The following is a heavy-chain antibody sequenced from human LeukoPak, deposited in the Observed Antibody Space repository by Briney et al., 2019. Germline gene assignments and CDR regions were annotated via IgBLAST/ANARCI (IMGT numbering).Heavy chain of an antibody. J-gene: IGHJ4*02. CDR2: FDPENGET. CDR3: TRSAVVLPYYFDY. V-gene: IGHV1-24*01. CDR1: GYTLTELS. Sequence: ALVKVSCKVSGYTLTELSMHWVRQAPGKGLEWMGSFDPENGETLYAQEFQGRVTLTEDTSADTAYMELISLRSEDTAVYYCTRSAVVLPYYFDYWGQGTLVTVSS. D-gene: IGHD3-22*01.